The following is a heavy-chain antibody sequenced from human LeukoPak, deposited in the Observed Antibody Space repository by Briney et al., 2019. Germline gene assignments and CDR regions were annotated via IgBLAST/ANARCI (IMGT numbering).Heavy chain of an antibody. Sequence: ASVKVSCKVSGYTLTELSMHWVRQAPGKGLEWTGGFDPEDGETIYAQKFQGRVTMTEDTSTDTAYMELSSLRSEDTAVYYCARARGFLPSNGFDPWGQGTLVTVSS. J-gene: IGHJ5*02. CDR1: GYTLTELS. CDR2: FDPEDGET. V-gene: IGHV1-24*01. CDR3: ARARGFLPSNGFDP. D-gene: IGHD3-10*01.